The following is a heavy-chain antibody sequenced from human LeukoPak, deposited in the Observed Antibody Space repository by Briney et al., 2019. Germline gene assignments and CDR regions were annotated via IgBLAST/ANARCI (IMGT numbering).Heavy chain of an antibody. CDR1: GFSSYS. J-gene: IGHJ4*02. CDR2: ISSGSDYI. D-gene: IGHD3-16*01. Sequence: PGGSLRLSCAASGFSSYSLNWVRQAPGKGLEWVSSISSGSDYIYYADSVKGRFTISRDNAKNSLYPQMNSLRAEDTAIYYCARDPWGTHAYWGQGTLVTVSS. V-gene: IGHV3-21*01. CDR3: ARDPWGTHAY.